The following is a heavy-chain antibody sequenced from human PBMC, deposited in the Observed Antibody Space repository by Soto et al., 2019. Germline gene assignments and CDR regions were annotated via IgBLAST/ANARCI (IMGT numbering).Heavy chain of an antibody. Sequence: PGESLKISCKGSGYNFNNYWIGWVRQMPGKGLEWMGIIYPGDSDTRYSPSFQGQVTISADKSVSTAYLQWSSLKASDTAMYYCARQLANSNNVVRKNSNYYGMDVWGQGTTVTVSS. V-gene: IGHV5-51*01. J-gene: IGHJ6*02. CDR2: IYPGDSDT. D-gene: IGHD4-4*01. CDR1: GYNFNNYW. CDR3: ARQLANSNNVVRKNSNYYGMDV.